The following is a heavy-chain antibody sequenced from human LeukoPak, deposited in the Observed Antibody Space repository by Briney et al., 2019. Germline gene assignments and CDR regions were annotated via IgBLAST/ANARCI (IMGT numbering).Heavy chain of an antibody. CDR3: ARESVGFLEWLQRYYYYGMDV. CDR2: ISAYNGNT. V-gene: IGHV1-18*01. D-gene: IGHD3-3*01. CDR1: GYTFTSYG. J-gene: IGHJ6*02. Sequence: GASVKVSCKASGYTFTSYGISWVRQAPGQGPEWMGWISAYNGNTNYAQKLQGRVTMTTDTSTSTAYMELRSLRSDDTAVYYCARESVGFLEWLQRYYYYGMDVWGQGTTVTVSS.